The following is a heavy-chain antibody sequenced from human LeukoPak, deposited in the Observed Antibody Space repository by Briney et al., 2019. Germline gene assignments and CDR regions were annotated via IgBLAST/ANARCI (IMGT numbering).Heavy chain of an antibody. J-gene: IGHJ4*02. D-gene: IGHD5-24*01. CDR2: ISGSSSYI. CDR1: GFTFGIYS. CDR3: ARREDGYNPIDF. V-gene: IGHV3-21*06. Sequence: GGSLRLSCAASGFTFGIYSMNWVRQAPGKGLEWVSSISGSSSYIQYAGSVEGRVTISRDNAKNSLYLQMNSLRVEDTAIYYCARREDGYNPIDFWGQGTLVTVSS.